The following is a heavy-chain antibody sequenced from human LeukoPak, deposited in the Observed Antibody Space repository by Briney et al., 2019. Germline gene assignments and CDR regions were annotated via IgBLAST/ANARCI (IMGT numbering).Heavy chain of an antibody. CDR3: ARHGGDQWYSSGWYYYYGMDV. D-gene: IGHD6-19*01. CDR2: IYPGDSDT. CDR1: GYSFTSYR. Sequence: RGESLKISCKGSGYSFTSYRIGWVRQMPGKGLEWMGIIYPGDSDTRYSPSFQGQVTISADKSISTAYLQWSSLKASDTAMYYCARHGGDQWYSSGWYYYYGMDVWGQGTTVTVSS. J-gene: IGHJ6*02. V-gene: IGHV5-51*01.